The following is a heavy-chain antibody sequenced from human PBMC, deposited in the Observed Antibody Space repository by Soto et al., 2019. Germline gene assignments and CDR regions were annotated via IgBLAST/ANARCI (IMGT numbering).Heavy chain of an antibody. CDR2: ISDNGGDT. Sequence: EVQLLESGGGLVQPGGSLRVSCAASAFTLTSSAMSWVRQAPGKGLEWISTISDNGGDTYYADSVKGRFTISRDNSMNTLYLQMNSLRAEDTAIYYCAKALVYSYTRAYYFDYWGQGTLVTVSS. V-gene: IGHV3-23*01. CDR3: AKALVYSYTRAYYFDY. J-gene: IGHJ4*02. CDR1: AFTLTSSA. D-gene: IGHD1-26*01.